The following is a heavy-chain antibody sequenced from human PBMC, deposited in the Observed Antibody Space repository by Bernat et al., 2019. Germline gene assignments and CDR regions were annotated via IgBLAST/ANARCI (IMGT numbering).Heavy chain of an antibody. J-gene: IGHJ4*02. CDR2: ISGSGGTT. CDR3: AKRPPTGITTAGYYFDY. D-gene: IGHD6-13*01. Sequence: EVQLLESGGGLVQPGGSLRLSCAASGFTFSSYAMSWVRQAPGKGLEWVSAISGSGGTTYYADSVTGRFTISRDNAKNTLYLQMNSLRAEDTAVYYCAKRPPTGITTAGYYFDYWGQGTLVTVSS. CDR1: GFTFSSYA. V-gene: IGHV3-23*01.